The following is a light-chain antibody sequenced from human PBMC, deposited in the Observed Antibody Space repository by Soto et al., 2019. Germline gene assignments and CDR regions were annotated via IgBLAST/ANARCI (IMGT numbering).Light chain of an antibody. V-gene: IGLV2-14*01. CDR1: SSDVGGYKY. J-gene: IGLJ2*01. Sequence: QSALTQPASVSGSPGQSITISCTGTSSDVGGYKYVSWYQQHPGKAPKLILYEVSNRPSGVSNRFSGSKSGNTASLTISGLQAEDEADYYCQSYDSSLSGSVFGGGTKVTVL. CDR3: QSYDSSLSGSV. CDR2: EVS.